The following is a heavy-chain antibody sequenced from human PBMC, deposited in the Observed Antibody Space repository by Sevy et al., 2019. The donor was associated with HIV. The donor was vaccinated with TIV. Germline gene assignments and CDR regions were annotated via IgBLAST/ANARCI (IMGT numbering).Heavy chain of an antibody. D-gene: IGHD4-17*01. Sequence: GGSRRLSCVASGFTFSSFYMSWVRQAPGKGLEWVANIDPDGSEKYYVDSVQGRFTISRENAKNSLFLQVNSLRAEDTAVYFCARSSEGDYRDDHFDSWGQGTQVTVSS. CDR3: ARSSEGDYRDDHFDS. CDR1: GFTFSSFY. CDR2: IDPDGSEK. V-gene: IGHV3-7*03. J-gene: IGHJ4*02.